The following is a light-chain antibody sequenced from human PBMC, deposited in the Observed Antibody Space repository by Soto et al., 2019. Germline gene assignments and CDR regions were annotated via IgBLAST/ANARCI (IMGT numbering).Light chain of an antibody. CDR2: DAS. CDR1: QSMNTY. J-gene: IGKJ5*01. Sequence: ETAFTQSPAIVSLSPGERATLSCRASQSMNTYLAWYQQKPGQAPRLLIYDASNRATGIPARFSGSGSGTDFTLTISGLEPEDSAVYYCQQRSNWPFPFGQGTRLEVK. CDR3: QQRSNWPFP. V-gene: IGKV3-11*01.